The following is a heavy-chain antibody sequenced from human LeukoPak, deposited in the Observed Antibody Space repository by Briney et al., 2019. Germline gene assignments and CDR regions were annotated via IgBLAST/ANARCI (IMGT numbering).Heavy chain of an antibody. CDR3: ARDSGYNYGD. V-gene: IGHV1-46*01. Sequence: GASVKVSCKASGGTFSSYAISWVRQAPGQGLEWMGIINPSGGTTTYAQDFQGRVTMTRDMSTSTVYMELSSLRSEDTAVYYCARDSGYNYGDWGQGTLVTVSS. CDR2: INPSGGTT. J-gene: IGHJ4*02. CDR1: GGTFSSYA. D-gene: IGHD5-18*01.